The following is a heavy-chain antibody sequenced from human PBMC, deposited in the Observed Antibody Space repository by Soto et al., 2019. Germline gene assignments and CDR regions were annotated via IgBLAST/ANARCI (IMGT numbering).Heavy chain of an antibody. Sequence: QVQLVQSGAEVKKPGSSVKVSCKASGGTFSSYAISWVRQAPGQGLEWMGGIITIFGTANYAQKFQGRVTITADESTSTAYRELSSLRTEDTAVYYCALGGRDGYAYRGGFDYWGQGPLVTVSS. CDR3: ALGGRDGYAYRGGFDY. CDR2: IITIFGTA. D-gene: IGHD5-12*01. CDR1: GGTFSSYA. V-gene: IGHV1-69*01. J-gene: IGHJ4*02.